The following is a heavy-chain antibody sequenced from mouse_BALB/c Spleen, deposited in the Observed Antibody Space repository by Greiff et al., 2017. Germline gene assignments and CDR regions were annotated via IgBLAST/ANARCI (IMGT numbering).Heavy chain of an antibody. CDR3: AISPLGYDYYAMDY. CDR2: ILPGSGST. D-gene: IGHD1-2*01. Sequence: QVQLKESGAELMKPGASVKISCKATGYTFSSYWIEWVKQRPGHGLEWIGEILPGSGSTNYNEKFKGKATFTADTSSNTAYMQLSSLTSEDSAVYYCAISPLGYDYYAMDYWGQGTSVTVSS. V-gene: IGHV1-9*01. J-gene: IGHJ4*01. CDR1: GYTFSSYW.